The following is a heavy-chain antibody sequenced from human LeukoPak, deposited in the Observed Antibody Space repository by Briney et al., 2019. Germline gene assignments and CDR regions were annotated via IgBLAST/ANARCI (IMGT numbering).Heavy chain of an antibody. D-gene: IGHD2-15*01. J-gene: IGHJ6*02. CDR1: GFTFSGYA. CDR2: ISGSGGST. CDR3: AKDPYCSGGSCYGMDV. Sequence: GGSLRLSCAASGFTFSGYAMSWVRQAPGRGLEWVSTISGSGGSTYYADSVKGRFTISGDNSKNTLYLQMNSLRAEDTAVYYCAKDPYCSGGSCYGMDVWGQGTTVTVSS. V-gene: IGHV3-23*01.